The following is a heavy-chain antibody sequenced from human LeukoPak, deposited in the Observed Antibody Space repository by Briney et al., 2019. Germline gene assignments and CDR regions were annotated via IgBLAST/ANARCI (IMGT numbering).Heavy chain of an antibody. CDR1: GGSISSYY. CDR3: ARGRAHSGSRPPYYYYYYMDV. CDR2: IYTSGST. V-gene: IGHV4-4*07. Sequence: SETLSLTCTVSGGSISSYYWSWIRQPAGKGLEWIGRIYTSGSTNYNPSRKSRVTMSVDTSKNQFSLKLSSVTAADTAVYYCARGRAHSGSRPPYYYYYYMDVWGKGTTVTVSS. J-gene: IGHJ6*03. D-gene: IGHD1-26*01.